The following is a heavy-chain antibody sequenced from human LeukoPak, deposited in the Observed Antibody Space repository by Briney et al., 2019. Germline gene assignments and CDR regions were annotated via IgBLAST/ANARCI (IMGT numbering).Heavy chain of an antibody. J-gene: IGHJ4*02. D-gene: IGHD2-2*01. V-gene: IGHV3-48*03. CDR3: ARRYCITTSCPIDY. CDR1: GFTFSSYE. Sequence: GGSLRLSCAASGFTFSSYEMNWVRQAPGKGLEWVSYISSSGTTIYYADSVKGRFTISRDNAKKSLYLQMNSLRAEDTAVYYCARRYCITTSCPIDYWGQGTLVTVSS. CDR2: ISSSGTTI.